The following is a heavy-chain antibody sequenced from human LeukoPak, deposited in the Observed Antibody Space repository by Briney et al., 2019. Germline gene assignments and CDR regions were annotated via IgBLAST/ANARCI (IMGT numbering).Heavy chain of an antibody. V-gene: IGHV3-23*01. CDR1: GFTFSSYE. D-gene: IGHD6-13*01. Sequence: PGGSLRLSCAASGFTFSSYEMNWVRQAPGKGLEWVSGISGSGSGTYYPDSVKGRFTISRDNSKNTLYLQMNSLRAEDTAVYYCAKGGIAAAGTSFYFDYWGQGTLVTVSS. CDR3: AKGGIAAAGTSFYFDY. J-gene: IGHJ4*02. CDR2: ISGSGSGT.